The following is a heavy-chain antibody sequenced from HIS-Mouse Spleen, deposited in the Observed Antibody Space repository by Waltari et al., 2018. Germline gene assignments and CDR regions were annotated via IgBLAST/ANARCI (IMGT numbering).Heavy chain of an antibody. CDR1: GFTFSSSY. D-gene: IGHD1-20*01. J-gene: IGHJ2*01. CDR3: AGIHPSYWYFDL. CDR2: ISSSGSTI. Sequence: QVQLVESGGGLVKPGGSLRLSCAASGFTFSSSYMRRVRQAPGKGLEWVSYISSSGSTIYYADSVKGRFTISRDNAKNSLYLQMNSLRAEDTAVYYCAGIHPSYWYFDLWGRGTLVTVSS. V-gene: IGHV3-11*01.